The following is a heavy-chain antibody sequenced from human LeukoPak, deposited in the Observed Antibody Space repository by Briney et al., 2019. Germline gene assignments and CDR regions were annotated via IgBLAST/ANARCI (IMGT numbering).Heavy chain of an antibody. V-gene: IGHV3-23*01. CDR2: VTGSDVST. CDR1: GLTVSSNC. J-gene: IGHJ4*02. Sequence: GGSLRLSCAASGLTVSSNCMSWVRQAPGKGLEWVSAVTGSDVSTYYADSVKGRFTISRDNSKNTLYLQMNSLRAEDTAVYYCTTDPTELPFDYWGQGTLVTVSS. D-gene: IGHD1-26*01. CDR3: TTDPTELPFDY.